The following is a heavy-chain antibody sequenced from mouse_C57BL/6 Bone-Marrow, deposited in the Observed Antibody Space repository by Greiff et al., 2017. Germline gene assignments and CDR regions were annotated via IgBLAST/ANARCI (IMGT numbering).Heavy chain of an antibody. J-gene: IGHJ3*01. CDR3: ARDSGSSPAWFAY. CDR2: IDPSDSYT. V-gene: IGHV1-69*01. Sequence: QVQLQQPGAELVMPGASVKLSCKASGYTFTSYWMHWVKQRPGQGLEWIGEIDPSDSYTNYNQKFKGKSTLTVDKSSSTAYVQLSSLTSEDSAVYYCARDSGSSPAWFAYWGQGTLVTVSA. D-gene: IGHD1-1*01. CDR1: GYTFTSYW.